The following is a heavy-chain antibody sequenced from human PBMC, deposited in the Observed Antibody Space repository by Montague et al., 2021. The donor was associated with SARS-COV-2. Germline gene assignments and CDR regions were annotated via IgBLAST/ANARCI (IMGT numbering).Heavy chain of an antibody. V-gene: IGHV4-34*01. CDR1: DESFSDYS. Sequence: SETLSLTCAVYDESFSDYSWTWIRQPPGKGLEWIGEINHRGSTNYNPFLKSRVTISVDTSKNQFSLKMTSVTAADTAVYYCARGRQHINMVVVVVTGGEYYFDFWGQGTLVAVSS. CDR3: ARGRQHINMVVVVVTGGEYYFDF. CDR2: INHRGST. J-gene: IGHJ4*02. D-gene: IGHD3-22*01.